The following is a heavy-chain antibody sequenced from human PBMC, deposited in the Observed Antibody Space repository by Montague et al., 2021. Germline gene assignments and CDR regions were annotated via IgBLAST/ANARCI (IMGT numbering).Heavy chain of an antibody. CDR1: GGAISSFY. D-gene: IGHD3-16*01. V-gene: IGHV4-59*01. CDR2: IYYNGNT. J-gene: IGHJ4*02. CDR3: AREWGAFDS. Sequence: SETLSLTCTVSGGAISSFYWHWIRHSPGKGLEWIGEIYYNGNTKYDPSLKSRVTMSVDTSKNQFSLRLSSVTVPDTAVYYCAREWGAFDSWGQGTLVTVSS.